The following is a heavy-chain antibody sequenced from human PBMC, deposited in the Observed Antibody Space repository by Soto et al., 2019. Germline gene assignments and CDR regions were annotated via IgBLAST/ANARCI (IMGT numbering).Heavy chain of an antibody. CDR1: GFNFNIYD. CDR2: ISGSGGGT. CDR3: AKCGYDSSGRLLRSFQH. V-gene: IGHV3-23*01. Sequence: EVQLLESGGGLVQPGGSLRLSCAASGFNFNIYDMSWVRQDPGKGMEWVSAISGSGGGTYYADSVEGRFTISRDNSNNTLYLQMSSLRADDTAVYYCAKCGYDSSGRLLRSFQHWGQGTLVTVSS. J-gene: IGHJ1*01. D-gene: IGHD3-22*01.